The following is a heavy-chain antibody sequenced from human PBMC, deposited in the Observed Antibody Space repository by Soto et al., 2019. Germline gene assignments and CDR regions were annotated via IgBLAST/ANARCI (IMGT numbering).Heavy chain of an antibody. CDR1: AFTISDYS. CDR3: AKDGEGRYFNWHYFEY. D-gene: IGHD3-9*01. V-gene: IGHV3-48*01. CDR2: ISSSSTTT. Sequence: GGSLRLSCTASAFTISDYSMNWVRPAPGKGPHWVSLISSSSTTTYYADSVKGRFTISSDNSKNTLHLQMNSLRAEDTAVYYCAKDGEGRYFNWHYFEYWGQGTLVTVSS. J-gene: IGHJ4*02.